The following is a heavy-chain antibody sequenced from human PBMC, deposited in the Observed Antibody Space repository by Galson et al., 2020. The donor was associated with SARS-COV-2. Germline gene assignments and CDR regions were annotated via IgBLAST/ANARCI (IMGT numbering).Heavy chain of an antibody. Sequence: ASVKVSCTASGGTFSTYAFNWVRQAPGQGLEWMGGTIPIFGTTQYAQRFQGRATVTTDETTSTAYMQLSGLRSEDTAVYYCARGPPKQTGSATFDAAFLDSWGQGTLVTVSS. J-gene: IGHJ4*02. D-gene: IGHD3-9*01. V-gene: IGHV1-69*05. CDR3: ARGPPKQTGSATFDAAFLDS. CDR1: GGTFSTYA. CDR2: TIPIFGTT.